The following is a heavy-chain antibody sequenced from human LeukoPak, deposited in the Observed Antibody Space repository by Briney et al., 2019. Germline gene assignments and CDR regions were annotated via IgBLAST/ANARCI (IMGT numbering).Heavy chain of an antibody. J-gene: IGHJ4*02. CDR3: ARDRFYGDYYFDY. Sequence: GGSLRLSCAASGFTFSSYAMSWVRQAPGKGLEWVSAISGSGGSTYYADSVKGRFTISRDNAKNSLYLRMNSLRAEDTAVYYCARDRFYGDYYFDYWGQGTLVTVSS. D-gene: IGHD4-17*01. V-gene: IGHV3-23*01. CDR2: ISGSGGST. CDR1: GFTFSSYA.